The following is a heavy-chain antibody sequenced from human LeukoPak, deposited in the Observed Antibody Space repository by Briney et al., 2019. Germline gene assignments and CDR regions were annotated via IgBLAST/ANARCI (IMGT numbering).Heavy chain of an antibody. CDR2: ISSRGDTI. Sequence: QAGGSLGLSCAASGFTFNTYEMNWVRQAPGKGLEWVSYISSRGDTIYYADSVKGRFTISRDNVKNSLFLQVNSLSAEDTAMYYCARGTRGYSGYDPRYFDYWGQGTPVTVSS. J-gene: IGHJ4*02. CDR3: ARGTRGYSGYDPRYFDY. CDR1: GFTFNTYE. V-gene: IGHV3-48*03. D-gene: IGHD5-12*01.